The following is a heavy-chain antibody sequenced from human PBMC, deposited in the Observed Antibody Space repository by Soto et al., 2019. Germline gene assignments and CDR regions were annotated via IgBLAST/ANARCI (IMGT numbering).Heavy chain of an antibody. CDR1: GYTFTGYY. D-gene: IGHD3-22*01. CDR3: ARAIFSGYYDSSGYYY. J-gene: IGHJ4*02. Sequence: SVKVSCKASGYTFTGYYMHWVRQAPGQGLEWMGGIIPIFGTANYAQKFQGRVTITADESTSTAYMELSSLRSEDTAVYYCARAIFSGYYDSSGYYYWGQGTLVTVSS. CDR2: IIPIFGTA. V-gene: IGHV1-69*13.